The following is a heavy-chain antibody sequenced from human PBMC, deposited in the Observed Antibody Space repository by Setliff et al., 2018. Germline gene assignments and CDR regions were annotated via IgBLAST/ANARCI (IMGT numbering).Heavy chain of an antibody. Sequence: PSETLSLTCTVSGDSMTGNHWSWIRQSPGKGLEWIGYITHSGSTKYNPSLKSRVAITIVASKKQFSLELSSVTAADTAVYYCARLKYYNSGTYWGNWDCYSNMDVWGKGTTVTVSS. CDR2: ITHSGST. CDR1: GDSMTGNH. J-gene: IGHJ6*03. V-gene: IGHV4-59*01. D-gene: IGHD3-22*01. CDR3: ARLKYYNSGTYWGNWDCYSNMDV.